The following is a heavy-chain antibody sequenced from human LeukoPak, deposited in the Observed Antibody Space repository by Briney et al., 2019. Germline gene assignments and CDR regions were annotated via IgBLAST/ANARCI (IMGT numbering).Heavy chain of an antibody. CDR1: GFTFSSYG. J-gene: IGHJ4*02. CDR2: IRYDGSNK. Sequence: PGGSLRLSCVASGFTFSSYGMHWVRQAPGKGLEWVAFIRYDGSNKYYADSVKGRFTISRDNSKNTLYLQMNSLRAEDTAVYYCAKDSGSSWYRDHDYWGQGTLVTVSS. D-gene: IGHD6-13*01. V-gene: IGHV3-30*02. CDR3: AKDSGSSWYRDHDY.